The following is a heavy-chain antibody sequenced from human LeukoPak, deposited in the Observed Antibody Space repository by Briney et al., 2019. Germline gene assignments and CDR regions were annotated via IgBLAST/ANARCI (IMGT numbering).Heavy chain of an antibody. CDR2: VRHDGIDK. J-gene: IGHJ4*02. CDR1: GFIFSSYG. Sequence: GGSLRLSCATSGFIFSSYGMHWVRQAPGKGLECVASVRHDGIDKYYSESVKGRFTISRDNAKNSLYLQMNSLRAEDTAVYYCARGGWEIVVVGIDYWGQGTLVTVSS. CDR3: ARGGWEIVVVGIDY. V-gene: IGHV3-30*02. D-gene: IGHD3-22*01.